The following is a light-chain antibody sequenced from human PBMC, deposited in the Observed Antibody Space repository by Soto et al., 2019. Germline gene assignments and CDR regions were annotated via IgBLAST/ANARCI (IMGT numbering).Light chain of an antibody. V-gene: IGLV2-11*01. CDR2: DVS. CDR3: CSYAGTTHV. J-gene: IGLJ1*01. CDR1: SSDIGGYNY. Sequence: QSALTQPPSVSGSPGQSVTISCTGTSSDIGGYNYVSWYQQLPGKAPKLMIYDVSKRPSGVHDRFSGSNSGNTASLTISGHQAEDAADYYCCSYAGTTHVFGTGTKVTVL.